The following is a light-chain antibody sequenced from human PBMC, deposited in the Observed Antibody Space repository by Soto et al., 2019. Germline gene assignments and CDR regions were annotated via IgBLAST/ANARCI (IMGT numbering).Light chain of an antibody. Sequence: DIQMTQFPSALSASVGDRVTITCRASQNVNNWLAWYQHKPGKAPQLLIDDASVLESGVPSRCSGSGSGTEFTLGIHGLQSYEFSTYYCQHYYSYWTFGPGTKVEVE. V-gene: IGKV1-5*01. CDR1: QNVNNW. J-gene: IGKJ1*01. CDR3: QHYYSYWT. CDR2: DAS.